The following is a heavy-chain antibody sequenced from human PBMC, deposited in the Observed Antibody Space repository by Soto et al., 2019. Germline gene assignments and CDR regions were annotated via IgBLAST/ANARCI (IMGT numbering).Heavy chain of an antibody. Sequence: QVQLVQSGAEVKKPGSSVKVSCKASGGTFSSYTSSWVRQAPGQGLEWMGRIIPILGIANYAQKFQGRVTITADKSTSTAYMELSSLRSEDTAVYYCARGRVSGWSSWDYFDYWGQGTLVTVSS. V-gene: IGHV1-69*02. CDR3: ARGRVSGWSSWDYFDY. CDR2: IIPILGIA. J-gene: IGHJ4*02. CDR1: GGTFSSYT. D-gene: IGHD6-19*01.